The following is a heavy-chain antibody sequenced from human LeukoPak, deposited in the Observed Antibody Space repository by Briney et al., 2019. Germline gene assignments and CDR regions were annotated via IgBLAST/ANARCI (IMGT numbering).Heavy chain of an antibody. D-gene: IGHD6-13*01. V-gene: IGHV3-23*01. Sequence: GGSLRLSCAASGFTFSSYAMSWVRQAPGKGLEWVSAISGSGGSTYYADSVKGRFTISRDNSKNMLYLQMNSLRAEDTAVYYCAKVSSSWITHFDYWGQGTLVTVSS. J-gene: IGHJ4*02. CDR2: ISGSGGST. CDR1: GFTFSSYA. CDR3: AKVSSSWITHFDY.